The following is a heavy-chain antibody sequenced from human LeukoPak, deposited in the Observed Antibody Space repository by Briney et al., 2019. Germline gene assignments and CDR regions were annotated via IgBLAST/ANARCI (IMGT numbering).Heavy chain of an antibody. CDR3: ARAEGGIVGVSAFDI. CDR2: IYYSGST. Sequence: SETLSLTCTVSGGSISSYYWSWIRQPPGKGLEWIGYIYYSGSTNYNPSLKSRVTISVDTSKNQFSLKLSSVTAADTAVYYCARAEGGIVGVSAFDIWGQGTMVTVSS. D-gene: IGHD1-26*01. CDR1: GGSISSYY. V-gene: IGHV4-59*01. J-gene: IGHJ3*02.